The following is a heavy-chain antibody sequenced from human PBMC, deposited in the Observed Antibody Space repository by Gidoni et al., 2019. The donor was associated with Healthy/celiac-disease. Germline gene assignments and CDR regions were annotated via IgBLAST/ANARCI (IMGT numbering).Heavy chain of an antibody. CDR3: AKDRDYDFWSGYYYYYYYGMDV. CDR1: GFTFSSDA. V-gene: IGHV3-23*01. J-gene: IGHJ6*02. D-gene: IGHD3-3*01. Sequence: EVQLLESGGGLVQPGGSLRLSCAASGFTFSSDAMGWVRQAPGKGLEWVSAISGSGGSTYYADSVKGRFTISRDNSKNTLYLQMNSLRAEDTAVYYCAKDRDYDFWSGYYYYYYYGMDVWGQGTTVTVSS. CDR2: ISGSGGST.